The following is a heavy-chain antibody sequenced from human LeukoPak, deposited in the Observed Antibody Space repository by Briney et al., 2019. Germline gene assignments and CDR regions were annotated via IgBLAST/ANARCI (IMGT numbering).Heavy chain of an antibody. D-gene: IGHD3-22*01. J-gene: IGHJ4*02. Sequence: ASVTVSCTASGYTFTSYGISWVRQAPGQGLEWMGWISAYNGNTNYAQKLQGRVTMTTDTSTSTAYMELRSLRSDDTAVYYCATPYYYDSSGRAPLDYWGQGTLVTVSS. CDR1: GYTFTSYG. V-gene: IGHV1-18*01. CDR2: ISAYNGNT. CDR3: ATPYYYDSSGRAPLDY.